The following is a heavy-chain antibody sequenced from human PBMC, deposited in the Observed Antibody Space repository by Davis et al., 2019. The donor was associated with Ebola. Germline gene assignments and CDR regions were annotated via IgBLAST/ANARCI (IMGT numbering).Heavy chain of an antibody. Sequence: PSETLSPTCTVPGGSISSYYWSWTRQPPGKGLEWIGYIHYSGSTNYNPSLKSRVTISVDTSKNQFSLKLSSVTAADTAVYYCARDSAIFDGHPRKYYYYYGMDVWGQGTTVTVSS. J-gene: IGHJ6*02. D-gene: IGHD3-3*01. V-gene: IGHV4-59*01. CDR1: GGSISSYY. CDR3: ARDSAIFDGHPRKYYYYYGMDV. CDR2: IHYSGST.